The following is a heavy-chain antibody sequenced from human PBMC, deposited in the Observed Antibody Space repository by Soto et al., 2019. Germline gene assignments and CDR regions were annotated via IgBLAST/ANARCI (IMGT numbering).Heavy chain of an antibody. V-gene: IGHV1-69*13. Sequence: SVKDSCKASGGTFSSYAISWVRQAPGQGLEWMGGIIPIFGTANYAQKFQGRVTITADESTSTAYMEVSSLRFEDRAVSYFWSDPLEKYGILPGDPWFDYWRQGTLVTVSS. D-gene: IGHD1-1*01. J-gene: IGHJ4*02. CDR2: IIPIFGTA. CDR3: WSDPLEKYGILPGDPWFDY. CDR1: GGTFSSYA.